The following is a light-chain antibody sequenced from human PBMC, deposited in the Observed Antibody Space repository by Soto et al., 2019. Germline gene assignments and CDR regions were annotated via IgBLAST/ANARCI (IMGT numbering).Light chain of an antibody. Sequence: QSALTQPASVSGSPGQSIAISCTGTNSDVGGYNYVSWYQHHPGKAPKLMIYEVSNRPSGVSNRFSGSKSGNTASLTISGPQAEDEADYYCSSYTTSTTWVFGGGTKVTVL. CDR2: EVS. CDR3: SSYTTSTTWV. J-gene: IGLJ3*02. CDR1: NSDVGGYNY. V-gene: IGLV2-14*01.